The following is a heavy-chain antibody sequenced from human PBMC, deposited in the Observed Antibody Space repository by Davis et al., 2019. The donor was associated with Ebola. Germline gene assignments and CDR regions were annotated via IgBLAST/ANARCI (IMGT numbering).Heavy chain of an antibody. V-gene: IGHV3-66*01. CDR2: IYSGGST. D-gene: IGHD6-6*01. Sequence: GESLKISCAASGFTVSSNYMSWVRQAPGKGLEWGSVIYSGGSTYYADSVKGRFTISRDNSKNTLYLQMNSLRAEDTAVYYCARSDSSSRSGMDVWGQGTTVTVSS. J-gene: IGHJ6*02. CDR3: ARSDSSSRSGMDV. CDR1: GFTVSSNY.